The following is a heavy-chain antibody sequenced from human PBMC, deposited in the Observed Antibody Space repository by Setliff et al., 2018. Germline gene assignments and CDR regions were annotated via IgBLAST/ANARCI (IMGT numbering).Heavy chain of an antibody. V-gene: IGHV4-39*01. D-gene: IGHD2-15*01. CDR3: GRVFSRIEGWGNWFDP. CDR2: IYDRGSS. J-gene: IGHJ5*02. Sequence: SETLSLTCTVSGGSVSNSGFFWGWLRQAPGKGLEWIGNIYDRGSSNYNASLKSRLIITRDTSKNQISLKLASVTAADTAVYYCGRVFSRIEGWGNWFDPWGQGILVTVSS. CDR1: GGSVSNSGFF.